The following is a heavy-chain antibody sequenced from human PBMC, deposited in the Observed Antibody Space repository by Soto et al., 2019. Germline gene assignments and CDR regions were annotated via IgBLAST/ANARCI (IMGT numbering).Heavy chain of an antibody. CDR2: ISGSGGST. Sequence: EVQLLESGGGLVQPGGSLRLSCAASGFTFSSYAMSWVRQAPGKGLERVSVISGSGGSTYYADSVKGRFTISRDNSKNTLHLQMNSLRAEDTAVYYCAKRGSGSYYDYWRQGTLVTVSS. J-gene: IGHJ4*02. D-gene: IGHD3-10*01. CDR3: AKRGSGSYYDY. CDR1: GFTFSSYA. V-gene: IGHV3-23*01.